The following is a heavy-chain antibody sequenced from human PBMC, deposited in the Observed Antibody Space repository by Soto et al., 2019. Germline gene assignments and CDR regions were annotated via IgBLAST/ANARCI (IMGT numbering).Heavy chain of an antibody. CDR1: GYSFTSYW. J-gene: IGHJ1*01. CDR3: ARRRYSSSWYHYGYFQH. D-gene: IGHD6-13*01. V-gene: IGHV5-10-1*01. Sequence: GESLKISCKGSGYSFTSYWISWVRQMPGKGLEWMGRIDPSDSYTNYSPSFQGHVTISADKSISTAYLQWSSLKASDTAMYYCARRRYSSSWYHYGYFQHCGQATLLTVSS. CDR2: IDPSDSYT.